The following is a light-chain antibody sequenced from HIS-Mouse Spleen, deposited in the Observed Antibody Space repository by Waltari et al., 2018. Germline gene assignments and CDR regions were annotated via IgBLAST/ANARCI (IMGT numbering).Light chain of an antibody. CDR2: RNN. CDR3: AAWDDSLSGPV. Sequence: QSVLTQPPSASGTPGQRVTISCSGSSSNIGSNYVSWYQQRPGTAPKLPIYRNNQWPAGVPDRFSGSKSGTSASLAISGRRSEDEADYYCAAWDDSLSGPVFGGGTKLTVL. V-gene: IGLV1-47*01. CDR1: SSNIGSNY. J-gene: IGLJ3*02.